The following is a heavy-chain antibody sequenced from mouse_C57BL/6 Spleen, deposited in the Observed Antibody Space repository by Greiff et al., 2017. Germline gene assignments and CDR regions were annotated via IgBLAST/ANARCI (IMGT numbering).Heavy chain of an antibody. CDR3: NRTGYYAMDY. J-gene: IGHJ4*01. CDR2: IRFKSDNYAT. CDR1: GFTFSNYW. D-gene: IGHD4-1*01. V-gene: IGHV6-3*01. Sequence: EVKLLESGGGLVQPGGSMKLSCVASGFTFSNYWMNWVRQSPEQGLEWVGQIRFKSDNYATHYAVSVKGRFTISRDDSKSSVYLQVNNLRAEDTGIYYCNRTGYYAMDYWGQGTSVTVSS.